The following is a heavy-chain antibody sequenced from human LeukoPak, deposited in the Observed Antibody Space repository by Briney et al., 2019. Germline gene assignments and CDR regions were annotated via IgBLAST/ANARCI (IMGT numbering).Heavy chain of an antibody. CDR2: ISSSSSYI. Sequence: GGSLRLSCAASGFTFSSYSMNWVRQAPGKGLEWVSSISSSSSYIYYADSVKGRFTISRDNAKNSLYLQMNSLRAEDTAVYYCARVLTTLYYMDVWGKGTTVTVSS. CDR1: GFTFSSYS. V-gene: IGHV3-21*01. J-gene: IGHJ6*03. CDR3: ARVLTTLYYMDV. D-gene: IGHD4-11*01.